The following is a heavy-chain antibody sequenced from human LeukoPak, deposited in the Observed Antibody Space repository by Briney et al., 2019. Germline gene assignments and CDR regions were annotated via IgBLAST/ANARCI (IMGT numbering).Heavy chain of an antibody. CDR1: GFTFSNFA. J-gene: IGHJ4*02. V-gene: IGHV3-23*01. CDR3: AKDRVYDSRGYYLRYFAY. CDR2: ISGSGGST. D-gene: IGHD3-22*01. Sequence: GGPLRLSCAASGFTFSNFAMSWVRHAPGKGLEWVSAISGSGGSTYYADSVKGRFTISRDNSKNTLYLQINSLRAEDTAVYYCAKDRVYDSRGYYLRYFAYWGQGTMVTVSS.